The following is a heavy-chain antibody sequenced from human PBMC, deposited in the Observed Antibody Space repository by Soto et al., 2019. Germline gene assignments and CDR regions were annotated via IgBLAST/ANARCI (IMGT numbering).Heavy chain of an antibody. Sequence: LRLSCAASGFPFSSFVMHWVRQAPGKGLEWVAVISNDGNNQNYADSVKGRLTISRDNSLSTLYLQMSSLRPDDTAVYYCAIGRDHYNYNCWRRGTLVTVSS. V-gene: IGHV3-30-3*01. CDR1: GFPFSSFV. CDR3: AIGRDHYNYNC. CDR2: ISNDGNNQ. J-gene: IGHJ1*01. D-gene: IGHD1-1*01.